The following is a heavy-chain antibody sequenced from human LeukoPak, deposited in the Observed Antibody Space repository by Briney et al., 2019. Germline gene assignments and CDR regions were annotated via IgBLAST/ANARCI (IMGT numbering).Heavy chain of an antibody. D-gene: IGHD2-2*01. J-gene: IGHJ6*02. CDR1: GGSFSGYY. CDR2: INHSGST. Sequence: SETLSLTCAVYGGSFSGYYWSWIRQPPGKGLGWIGEINHSGSTNYNPSLKSRVTISVDTSKNQFSLKLSSVTAADTAVYYCARDLVVPAATRIYYYCGMDVWGQGTTVTVSS. V-gene: IGHV4-34*01. CDR3: ARDLVVPAATRIYYYCGMDV.